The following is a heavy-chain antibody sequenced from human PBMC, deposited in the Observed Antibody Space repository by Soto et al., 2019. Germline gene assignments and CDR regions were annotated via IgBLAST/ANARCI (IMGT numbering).Heavy chain of an antibody. CDR1: GFTFINYA. Sequence: EVQLLESGGDSVQPGGSVRLSCAGSGFTFINYAMNWVRQAPGKGLEWVSTISGGGDATFFAACVRGRFTFSRDNSKNTVTLQMNSPGVDDTAVYYCARKVVGSTSRPDYWYFDLWGRGTLVTVSS. D-gene: IGHD2-21*01. CDR2: ISGGGDAT. J-gene: IGHJ2*01. V-gene: IGHV3-23*01. CDR3: ARKVVGSTSRPDYWYFDL.